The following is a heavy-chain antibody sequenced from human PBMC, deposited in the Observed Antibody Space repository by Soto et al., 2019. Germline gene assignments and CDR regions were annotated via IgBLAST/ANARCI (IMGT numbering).Heavy chain of an antibody. D-gene: IGHD3-22*01. V-gene: IGHV3-48*02. CDR2: VGSRNSET. J-gene: IGHJ3*01. Sequence: GGSLRLSCTATGFPFRSYSMNWVRQAPGKGLEWVSYVGSRNSETSYADSVKGRFTISRDNAKNSLYLQMDSLRDEDTAVYYCARIRITMVVVAPRAFDVWGQGTMVTVS. CDR3: ARIRITMVVVAPRAFDV. CDR1: GFPFRSYS.